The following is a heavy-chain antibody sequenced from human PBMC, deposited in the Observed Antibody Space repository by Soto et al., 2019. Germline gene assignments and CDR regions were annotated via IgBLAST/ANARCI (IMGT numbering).Heavy chain of an antibody. Sequence: GGSLRLSCAASGFTFSSYGMHWVRQAPGKGLEWVAVIWYDGSNKYYADSVKGRFTISRDNSKNTLYLQMNSLRAEDTAVYYCARDGYGRSIAARYYFDYWGQGTLVTVSS. J-gene: IGHJ4*02. D-gene: IGHD6-6*01. CDR2: IWYDGSNK. CDR1: GFTFSSYG. CDR3: ARDGYGRSIAARYYFDY. V-gene: IGHV3-33*01.